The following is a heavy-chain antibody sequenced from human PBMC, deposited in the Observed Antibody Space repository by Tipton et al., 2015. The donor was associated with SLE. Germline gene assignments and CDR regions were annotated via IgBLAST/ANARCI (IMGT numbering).Heavy chain of an antibody. D-gene: IGHD4-23*01. CDR2: IYYSGST. Sequence: TLSLTCTVSGGSISSYYWSWIRQPPGKGLEWIGYIYYSGSTNYNPSLKSRVTISVDTSKNQFSLKLSSVTAADTAVYYCARVPLGGTYYYYYYMDVWGKGTTVTVSS. CDR1: GGSISSYY. J-gene: IGHJ6*03. V-gene: IGHV4-59*12. CDR3: ARVPLGGTYYYYYYMDV.